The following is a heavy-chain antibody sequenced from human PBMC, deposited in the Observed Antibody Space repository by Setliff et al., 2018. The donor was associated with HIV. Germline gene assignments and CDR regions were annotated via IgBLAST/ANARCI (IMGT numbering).Heavy chain of an antibody. D-gene: IGHD1-1*01. Sequence: SETLSLTCPVSGASVSSGGYYWSWVRQHPGKGPEWIAHIYHNGNTYYNPSLKSRLTMSIDTSKNQFSLGLSSVTAADTAVYYCARAPGNPWQQYAFDDWGQGTMVTVSS. V-gene: IGHV4-31*03. CDR2: IYHNGNT. CDR3: ARAPGNPWQQYAFDD. CDR1: GASVSSGGYY. J-gene: IGHJ3*01.